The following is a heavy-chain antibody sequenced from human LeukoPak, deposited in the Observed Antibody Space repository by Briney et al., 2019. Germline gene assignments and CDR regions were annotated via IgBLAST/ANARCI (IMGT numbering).Heavy chain of an antibody. Sequence: PGGSLRLSCAASGFTFSDYYMSWIRQAPGKGLESVSYISSSSYTNYADSVKGRFTISRDNAKNSLYLQMNSLRAEDTAVYYCARVSFGSQGDFDYWGQGTLVTVSS. D-gene: IGHD3-10*01. CDR2: ISSSSYT. CDR1: GFTFSDYY. J-gene: IGHJ4*02. CDR3: ARVSFGSQGDFDY. V-gene: IGHV3-11*06.